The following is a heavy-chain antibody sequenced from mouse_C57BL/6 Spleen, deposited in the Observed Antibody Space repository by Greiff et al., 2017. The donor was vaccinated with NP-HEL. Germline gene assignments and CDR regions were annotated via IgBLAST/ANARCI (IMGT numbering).Heavy chain of an antibody. J-gene: IGHJ1*03. CDR3: ARERAAYYDYDGGYFDV. CDR1: GYTFTDYN. CDR2: INPNNGGT. V-gene: IGHV1-22*01. D-gene: IGHD2-4*01. Sequence: EVQLQQSGPELVKPGASVKMSCKASGYTFTDYNMHWVKQSHGKSLEWIGYINPNNGGTSYNQKFKGKATLTVNKSSSTAYMELRSLTSEDSAVYYCARERAAYYDYDGGYFDVWGTGTTVTVSS.